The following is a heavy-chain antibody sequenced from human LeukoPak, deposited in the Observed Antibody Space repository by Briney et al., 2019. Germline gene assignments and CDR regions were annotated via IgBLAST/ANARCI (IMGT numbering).Heavy chain of an antibody. V-gene: IGHV1-46*01. J-gene: IGHJ1*01. Sequence: GASVKVSCKASGYTFTSYYMHWVRQAPGQGLEWMGIINPSGGSTSYAQKFQGRVTMTRDTSTSTVYMELSSLRSEDTAVYYCARPLSDGGYYGDFQHWGQGTLVTVSS. CDR2: INPSGGST. CDR3: ARPLSDGGYYGDFQH. CDR1: GYTFTSYY. D-gene: IGHD4/OR15-4a*01.